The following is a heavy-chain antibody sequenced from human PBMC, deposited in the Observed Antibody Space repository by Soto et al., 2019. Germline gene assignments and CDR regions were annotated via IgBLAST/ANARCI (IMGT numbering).Heavy chain of an antibody. D-gene: IGHD4-17*01. CDR1: GFTFSDYY. V-gene: IGHV3-11*01. Sequence: GGSLRLSCAASGFTFSDYYMSWIRQAPGKGLEWVSYISSSGSTIYYADSVKGRFTISRDNAKNSLYLQMNSLRAEDTAVYYCARDLGQTYGDYYYYYGMDVWGQGTTVTVSS. CDR2: ISSSGSTI. CDR3: ARDLGQTYGDYYYYYGMDV. J-gene: IGHJ6*02.